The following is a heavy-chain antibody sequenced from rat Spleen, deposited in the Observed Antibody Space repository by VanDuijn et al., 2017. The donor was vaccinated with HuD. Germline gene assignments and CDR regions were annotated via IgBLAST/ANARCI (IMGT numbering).Heavy chain of an antibody. Sequence: EVQLQESGPGLVKPSQSLSLTCSVTGHSITSGYRWNWIRKFPGNRLEWMGYVNSAGSTIYNPSLESRISITRVTSKNQFFLQVNSVTTEDTGTYFCAGSDGTHYYLPFADWGQGTLVTVSS. J-gene: IGHJ3*01. D-gene: IGHD1-12*02. CDR3: AGSDGTHYYLPFAD. CDR1: GHSITSGYR. CDR2: VNSAGST. V-gene: IGHV3-3*01.